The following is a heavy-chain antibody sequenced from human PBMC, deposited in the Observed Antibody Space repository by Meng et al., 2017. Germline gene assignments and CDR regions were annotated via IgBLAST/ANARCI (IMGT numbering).Heavy chain of an antibody. CDR3: ARVPYYGSGSYQYNWFDP. CDR1: GGSISRSSYY. Sequence: QQASKGAGPGLVKPSATLSLTCTVSGGSISRSSYYWGWIRQPPGKGLEWIGSIYYSGSTYYNPSLKSRVTISVDTSKNQFSLKLSSVTAADTAVYYCARVPYYGSGSYQYNWFDPWGQGTLVTVSS. J-gene: IGHJ5*02. CDR2: IYYSGST. D-gene: IGHD3-10*01. V-gene: IGHV4-39*07.